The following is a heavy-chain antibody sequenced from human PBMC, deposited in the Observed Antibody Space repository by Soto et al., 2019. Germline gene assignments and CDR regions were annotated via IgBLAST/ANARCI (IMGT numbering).Heavy chain of an antibody. D-gene: IGHD2-2*01. J-gene: IGHJ3*02. CDR1: GYTFTSYY. V-gene: IGHV1-46*01. CDR2: INPSGGST. CDR3: ARGGYQMLHGLDAFDI. Sequence: ASVKVSCKASGYTFTSYYMHWVRQAPGQGLEWMGIINPSGGSTSYAQKFQGRVTMTRDTSTSTVYMELSSLRSEDTAVYYCARGGYQMLHGLDAFDIWGQGTMVTVSS.